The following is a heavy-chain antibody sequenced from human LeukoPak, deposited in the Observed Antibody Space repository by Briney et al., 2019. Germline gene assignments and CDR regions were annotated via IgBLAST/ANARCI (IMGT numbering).Heavy chain of an antibody. Sequence: GGSLRLSCAASGVTVSSNYMTWVRQAPGKGLKWVSVIYGGGSTGYADSVKGRFTMSRDNSKNSLYLQMNSLRADDTAVYYCARFAAGGSYYYYMDVWGKGTTVTVSS. CDR1: GVTVSSNY. CDR3: ARFAAGGSYYYYMDV. J-gene: IGHJ6*03. CDR2: IYGGGST. V-gene: IGHV3-53*01. D-gene: IGHD6-25*01.